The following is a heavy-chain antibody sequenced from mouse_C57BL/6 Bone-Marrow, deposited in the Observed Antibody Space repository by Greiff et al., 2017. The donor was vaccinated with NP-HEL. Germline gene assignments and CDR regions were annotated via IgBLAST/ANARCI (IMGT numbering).Heavy chain of an antibody. J-gene: IGHJ2*01. Sequence: VKLQQPGAELVRPGSSVKLSCKASGYTFTSYWMHWVKQRPIQGLEWIGNIDPSDSETHYNQKFKDKATLTVDKSSSTAYMQLSSLTSEDSAVYYCASGGRLDYWGQGTTLTVSS. D-gene: IGHD3-3*01. CDR1: GYTFTSYW. CDR2: IDPSDSET. V-gene: IGHV1-52*01. CDR3: ASGGRLDY.